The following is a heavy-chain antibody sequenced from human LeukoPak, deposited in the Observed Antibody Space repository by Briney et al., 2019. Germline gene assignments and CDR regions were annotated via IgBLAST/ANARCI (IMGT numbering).Heavy chain of an antibody. CDR3: TTDLAALGKGEFDF. D-gene: IGHD6-13*01. Sequence: GGSLRLSCAASGFAFSSARMNWVRQAPGKGLEWVGHLKSETVIEYAAPVKSRFSMSRDDSQNTLYLQMNSLKTDDTAVYYCTTDLAALGKGEFDFWGQGTLVTVSS. CDR2: LKSETVI. CDR1: GFAFSSAR. J-gene: IGHJ4*02. V-gene: IGHV3-15*01.